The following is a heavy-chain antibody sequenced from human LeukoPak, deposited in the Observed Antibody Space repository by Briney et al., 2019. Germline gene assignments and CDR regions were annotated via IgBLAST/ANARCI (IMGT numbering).Heavy chain of an antibody. CDR1: GRSISSSGYY. D-gene: IGHD2/OR15-2a*01. Sequence: SQTLSLTCTVSGRSISSSGYYWSWIRQHPGKGLEWIGYIYYSGSTYYNPSLKSRVTISVDTSKNQFSLKLSSVTAADTAVYYCARDSTTEFDYWGQGTLVTVSS. CDR3: ARDSTTEFDY. J-gene: IGHJ4*02. CDR2: IYYSGST. V-gene: IGHV4-31*03.